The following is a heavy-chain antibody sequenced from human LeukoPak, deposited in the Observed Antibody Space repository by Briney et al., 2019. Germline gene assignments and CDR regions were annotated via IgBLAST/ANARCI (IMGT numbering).Heavy chain of an antibody. CDR2: INPNSGGT. Sequence: ASVKVSCKASGYTFTGCYMHWVRQAPGQGLEWMGWINPNSGGTNYAQKFQGRVTMTRDTSISTAYMELSRLRSDDTAVYYCARGYYDILTGYRAYYFDYWGQGTLVTVSS. CDR1: GYTFTGCY. V-gene: IGHV1-2*02. CDR3: ARGYYDILTGYRAYYFDY. D-gene: IGHD3-9*01. J-gene: IGHJ4*02.